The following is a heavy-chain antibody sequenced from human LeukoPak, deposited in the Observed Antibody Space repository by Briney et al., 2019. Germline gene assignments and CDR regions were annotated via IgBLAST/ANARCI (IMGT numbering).Heavy chain of an antibody. V-gene: IGHV4-61*02. J-gene: IGHJ4*02. Sequence: SQTLSLTCTVSGGSISGGSYYWSWIRQPAGKGLEWIGRIYTSGSTNYNPSLKSRVTISVDTSKNQFSLKLSSVTAADTAVYYCARSPDCSSTSCYHLAYWGQGTLVTVSS. CDR3: ARSPDCSSTSCYHLAY. CDR2: IYTSGST. CDR1: GGSISGGSYY. D-gene: IGHD2-2*01.